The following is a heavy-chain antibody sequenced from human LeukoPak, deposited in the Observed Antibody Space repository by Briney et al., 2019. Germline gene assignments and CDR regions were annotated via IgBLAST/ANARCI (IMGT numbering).Heavy chain of an antibody. CDR3: AKVGTIETTEELNWFDP. Sequence: GGSPRLSCAASGFTFSSYAMIWVRQAPGKGLEWVSIISSSGDSTYYADSVKGRFTFSRDNSKNTLSLQMSSLGADDTAVYYCAKVGTIETTEELNWFDPWGQGTLVTVSS. J-gene: IGHJ5*02. V-gene: IGHV3-23*01. D-gene: IGHD4-11*01. CDR1: GFTFSSYA. CDR2: ISSSGDST.